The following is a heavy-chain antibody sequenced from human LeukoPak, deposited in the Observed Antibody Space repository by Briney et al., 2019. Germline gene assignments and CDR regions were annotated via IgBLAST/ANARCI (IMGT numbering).Heavy chain of an antibody. J-gene: IGHJ4*02. V-gene: IGHV4-59*01. CDR1: GGSISSYY. Sequence: SETLSLTCTVSGGSISSYYWSWIRQPPGRGLEWIGYIYYGGSTNYNPSLKSRVTISVDTSKNQFSLKLSSVTAADTAVYYCARSGSGSYLSLDYWGQGTLVTVSS. CDR2: IYYGGST. D-gene: IGHD3-10*01. CDR3: ARSGSGSYLSLDY.